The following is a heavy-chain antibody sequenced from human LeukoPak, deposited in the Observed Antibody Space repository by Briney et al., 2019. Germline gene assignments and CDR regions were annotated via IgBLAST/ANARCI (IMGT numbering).Heavy chain of an antibody. Sequence: TSETLSLTYTVSGGSISSSSYYWGWIRQPPGKGLEWIGSIYYSGSTYYNPSLKSRVTISVDTSKNQFSLKLSSVTAADTAVYYCARDLDQLLSCAFDIWGQGTMVTVSS. V-gene: IGHV4-39*07. CDR1: GGSISSSSYY. CDR3: ARDLDQLLSCAFDI. J-gene: IGHJ3*02. D-gene: IGHD2-2*01. CDR2: IYYSGST.